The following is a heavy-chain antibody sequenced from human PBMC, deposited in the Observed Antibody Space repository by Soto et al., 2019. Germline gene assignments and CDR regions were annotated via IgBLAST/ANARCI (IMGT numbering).Heavy chain of an antibody. CDR3: ARGPKWLRSDNWFDP. V-gene: IGHV4-59*02. Sequence: QVQLQESGPGLVKPSETLSLTCTVSGGSVSGYYWSWIRQPPVKGLEWIGNTHYSGTSTYNPSLKSRATTSLDTSNDQDSLRLTSVTAAATAVYYCARGPKWLRSDNWFDPWGQGTRVTVSS. J-gene: IGHJ5*02. CDR1: GGSVSGYY. CDR2: THYSGTS. D-gene: IGHD6-19*01.